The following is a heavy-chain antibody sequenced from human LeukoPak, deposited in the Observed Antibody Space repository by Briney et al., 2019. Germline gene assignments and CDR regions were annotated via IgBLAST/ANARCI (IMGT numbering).Heavy chain of an antibody. V-gene: IGHV1-2*02. J-gene: IGHJ4*02. CDR1: GYTFTGYY. CDR3: ARGWGGSPPFDY. D-gene: IGHD1-26*01. Sequence: ASVKVSCKTSGYTFTGYYLHWGRQAPGQGLEWMGWINPNSGGTNYAQKFQGRVSMTTYTSTTTANMDLTSLRSDDTAVYYCARGWGGSPPFDYWGQGTQVTVSS. CDR2: INPNSGGT.